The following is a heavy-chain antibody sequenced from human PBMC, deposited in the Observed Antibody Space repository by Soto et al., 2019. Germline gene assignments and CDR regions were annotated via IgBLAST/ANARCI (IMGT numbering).Heavy chain of an antibody. CDR2: IKQDGSEK. D-gene: IGHD3-10*01. V-gene: IGHV3-7*01. Sequence: EVQLVESGGGLVQPGGSLRLSCAASGFTFSSYWMSWVRQAPGKGLEWVANIKQDGSEKYYVDSVKGRFTISRDNAKNSLYLQMKRLRAEDTAVYYCARVESHYYGSGSYLDYWGQGTLVTVSS. CDR3: ARVESHYYGSGSYLDY. CDR1: GFTFSSYW. J-gene: IGHJ4*02.